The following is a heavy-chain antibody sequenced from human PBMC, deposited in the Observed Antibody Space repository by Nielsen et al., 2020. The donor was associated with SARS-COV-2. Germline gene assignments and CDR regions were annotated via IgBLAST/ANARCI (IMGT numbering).Heavy chain of an antibody. CDR2: ISGSGGST. D-gene: IGHD3-22*01. J-gene: IGHJ4*02. V-gene: IGHV3-23*01. CDR3: AKHRWGHYYDSSDY. Sequence: GESLKISCAASGFTFSSYAMSWVRQAPGKGLEWVSAISGSGGSTYYADSVKGRFSISRDTSKNTLYLQMNSLRAEDTAVYYCAKHRWGHYYDSSDYWGQGTLVTVSS. CDR1: GFTFSSYA.